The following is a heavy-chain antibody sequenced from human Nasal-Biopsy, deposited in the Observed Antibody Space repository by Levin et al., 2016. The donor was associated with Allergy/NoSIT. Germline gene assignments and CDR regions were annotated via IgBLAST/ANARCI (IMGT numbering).Heavy chain of an antibody. CDR2: VVTHSGDT. CDR1: GYTFTDYY. CDR3: AWGGPWKSYRYADF. V-gene: IGHV1-2*02. Sequence: ASVKVSCKASGYTFTDYYLHWVRQAPGQGLEWVGMVVTHSGDTQYAQKFQGRVTMTRDTSISTAYMELTRLRPDDTAVYYCAWGGPWKSYRYADFWGQGTLVTVSS. D-gene: IGHD3-16*02. J-gene: IGHJ4*02.